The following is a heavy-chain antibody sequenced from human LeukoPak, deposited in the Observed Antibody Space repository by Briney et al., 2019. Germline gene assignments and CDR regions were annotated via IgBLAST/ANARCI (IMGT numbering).Heavy chain of an antibody. CDR3: ARVSAVITQRAFDY. CDR2: ISGSGGST. Sequence: GGSLRLSCAASGFTFSNYAMSWVRQAPGKGLEWVSAISGSGGSTYYADSVKGRFTISRDNAENSLYLQMNSLRAEDTAVYYCARVSAVITQRAFDYWGQGTLVTVSS. V-gene: IGHV3-23*01. J-gene: IGHJ4*02. CDR1: GFTFSNYA. D-gene: IGHD4-23*01.